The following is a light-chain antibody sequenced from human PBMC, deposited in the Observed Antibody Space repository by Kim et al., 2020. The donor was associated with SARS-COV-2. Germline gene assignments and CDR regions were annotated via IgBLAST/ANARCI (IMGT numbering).Light chain of an antibody. Sequence: QRVTISCTGGSSNIGAGYDVHWYQQLPGTAPKPLIYTNNNRPSGVPDRFSGSKSGTSASLAITGLQAEDEADYFCHSFDSSLSGCVFGGGTKLTVL. CDR2: TNN. V-gene: IGLV1-40*01. CDR1: SSNIGAGYD. CDR3: HSFDSSLSGCV. J-gene: IGLJ3*02.